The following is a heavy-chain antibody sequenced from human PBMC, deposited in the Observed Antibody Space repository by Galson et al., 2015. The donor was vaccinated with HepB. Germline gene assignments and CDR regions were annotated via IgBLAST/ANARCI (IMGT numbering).Heavy chain of an antibody. CDR3: AKDWIGGHDSSGYYTKPSDY. CDR1: GFTFSSYA. V-gene: IGHV3-23*01. CDR2: ISGSGGST. J-gene: IGHJ4*02. Sequence: SLRLSCAASGFTFSSYAMSWVRQAPGKGLEWVSAISGSGGSTYYADSVKGRFTISRDNSKNTLYLQMNSLRAEDTAVYYCAKDWIGGHDSSGYYTKPSDYWGQGTLVTVSS. D-gene: IGHD3-22*01.